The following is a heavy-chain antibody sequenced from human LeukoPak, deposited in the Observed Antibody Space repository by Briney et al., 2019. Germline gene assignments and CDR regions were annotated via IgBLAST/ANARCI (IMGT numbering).Heavy chain of an antibody. CDR2: INPNSGGT. CDR1: GYTFTGYY. Sequence: GASVKVSCKASGYTFTGYYMHWVRQAPGQGLEWMGWINPNSGGTNYAQKFQGRVTMTRDTSISTAYMELSRLRSDDTAVYYCARAVGVVVPAAMGPWGQGNLVTVSS. D-gene: IGHD2-2*01. CDR3: ARAVGVVVPAAMGP. J-gene: IGHJ5*02. V-gene: IGHV1-2*02.